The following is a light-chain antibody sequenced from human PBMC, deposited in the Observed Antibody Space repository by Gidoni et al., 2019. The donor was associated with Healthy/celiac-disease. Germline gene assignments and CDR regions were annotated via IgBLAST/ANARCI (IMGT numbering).Light chain of an antibody. CDR1: QGISNY. CDR3: QKYNSAPPGT. CDR2: AAS. Sequence: DIQMTQSPSSLSASVGDRVTITCRASQGISNYLAWYQQKPGKVPKLLIYAASTLQSGVPSRFSGNGSGTDFTLTISSLQPEDVATYYCQKYNSAPPGTFGPGTKVDI. J-gene: IGKJ3*01. V-gene: IGKV1-27*01.